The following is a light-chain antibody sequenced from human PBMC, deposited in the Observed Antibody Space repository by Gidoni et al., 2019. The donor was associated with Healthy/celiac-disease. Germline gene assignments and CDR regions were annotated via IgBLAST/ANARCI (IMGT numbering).Light chain of an antibody. Sequence: DIVMTQSPDSLAVALGERATINCKSSQSVLYSAHNKNYLAWYQQKPGQPPKLLIYWASPRESGVRDRFSGSGSGTYFSLSTSRLQAEAVAVYYFQQYSSTHTFGQGTKLEIK. V-gene: IGKV4-1*01. J-gene: IGKJ2*01. CDR1: QSVLYSAHNKNY. CDR2: WAS. CDR3: QQYSSTHT.